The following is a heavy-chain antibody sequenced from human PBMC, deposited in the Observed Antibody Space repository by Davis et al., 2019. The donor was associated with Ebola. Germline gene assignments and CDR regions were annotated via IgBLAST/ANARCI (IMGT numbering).Heavy chain of an antibody. CDR3: ARARPYYYDTVGSYPGHLFDP. CDR2: INHSGST. D-gene: IGHD3-22*01. J-gene: IGHJ5*02. CDR1: GGSFSGYY. Sequence: PGGSLRLSCGVYGGSFSGYYWTWIRQPPGKGLEWIGEINHSGSTKYGPSLKSRVTISVDTSKSQFSLRLSSVTAADTAIYYCARARPYYYDTVGSYPGHLFDPWGQGTLVTVSS. V-gene: IGHV4-34*01.